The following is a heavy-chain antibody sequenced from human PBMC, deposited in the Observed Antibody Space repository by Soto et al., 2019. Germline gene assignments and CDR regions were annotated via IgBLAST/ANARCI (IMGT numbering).Heavy chain of an antibody. CDR1: GFDFSGSA. Sequence: PGGSLRLSGAAAGFDFSGSAIHWVRQASGRGLEWVGRIRNKAYSYATAYAASVRGRFTISKDDSNNMAYLQMNSLKTEDTAVYYCARHEAPSSRFDPRGQGTLLPVSS. V-gene: IGHV3-73*01. CDR2: IRNKAYSYAT. CDR3: ARHEAPSSRFDP. J-gene: IGHJ5*02.